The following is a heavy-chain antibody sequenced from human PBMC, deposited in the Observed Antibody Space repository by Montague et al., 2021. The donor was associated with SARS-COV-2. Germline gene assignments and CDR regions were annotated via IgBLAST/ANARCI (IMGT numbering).Heavy chain of an antibody. J-gene: IGHJ4*02. D-gene: IGHD4-17*01. CDR3: ARHLNYRDYGGDDY. Sequence: SETLSLTCSVSGGSISSSSYFWGWIRQPPGKGLEWIGSIYYSGGTYSNSSLKSRATISVDTSKNQFSLKLGSVTAADTAVYYCARHLNYRDYGGDDYWGQGTLVTVSS. CDR1: GGSISSSSYF. V-gene: IGHV4-39*01. CDR2: IYYSGGT.